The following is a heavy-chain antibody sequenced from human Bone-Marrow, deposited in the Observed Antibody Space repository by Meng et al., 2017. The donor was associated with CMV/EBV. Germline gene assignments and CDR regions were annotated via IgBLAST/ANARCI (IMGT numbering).Heavy chain of an antibody. CDR1: GFTFNSYW. V-gene: IGHV3-74*01. Sequence: SCAASGFTFNSYWMHWVRQAPGKGLVWVSRINNDGSSTSYADSVKGRFTISRDNSKNTLYLQMNSLRAEDTAVYYCAKYDLAHYYGMDVWGQGTTVTVSS. D-gene: IGHD2/OR15-2a*01. CDR2: INNDGSST. CDR3: AKYDLAHYYGMDV. J-gene: IGHJ6*02.